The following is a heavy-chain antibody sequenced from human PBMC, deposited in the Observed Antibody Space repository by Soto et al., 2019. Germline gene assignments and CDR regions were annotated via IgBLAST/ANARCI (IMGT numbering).Heavy chain of an antibody. D-gene: IGHD2-15*01. Sequence: SGPTLVNPTQTLTLTCTLSGVSLSTSGEGVGWIRQPPGKALEWLALIYWDDDKRFSPSLKSRLAITRDISKNQVVMTMTDMAPEDTAIYYCAHRQRTVVVGAPFDLWGQGSRVTVSS. V-gene: IGHV2-5*02. CDR1: GVSLSTSGEG. CDR3: AHRQRTVVVGAPFDL. CDR2: IYWDDDK. J-gene: IGHJ4*02.